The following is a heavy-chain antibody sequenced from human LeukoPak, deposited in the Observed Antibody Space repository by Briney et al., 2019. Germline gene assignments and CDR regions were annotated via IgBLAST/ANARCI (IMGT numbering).Heavy chain of an antibody. V-gene: IGHV3-30-3*01. J-gene: IGHJ6*02. CDR1: GFTFSSYA. Sequence: GRSLRLSCAASGFTFSSYAMHWVRQAPGKGLEWVAVILYDGSNKYYADSVKGRFTISRDNSKNTLYLQMSSLRAEDTAVYYCAREGASMTTVTYYYYGMDVWGQGTTVTVSS. CDR2: ILYDGSNK. D-gene: IGHD4-17*01. CDR3: AREGASMTTVTYYYYGMDV.